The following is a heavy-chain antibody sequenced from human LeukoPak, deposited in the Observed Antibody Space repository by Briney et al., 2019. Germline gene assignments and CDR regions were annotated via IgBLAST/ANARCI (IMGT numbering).Heavy chain of an antibody. CDR3: ARVSIHIVVVPAATDAFDI. CDR1: GGSISSYY. J-gene: IGHJ3*02. Sequence: SETLSLTCTVSGGSISSYYWSWIRQPPGKGLEWIGYIYYSGSTNYNPSLKSRVTISVDTSKNQFSLKLSSVTAADTAVYYCARVSIHIVVVPAATDAFDIWGQGTMVTVSS. D-gene: IGHD2-2*01. V-gene: IGHV4-59*01. CDR2: IYYSGST.